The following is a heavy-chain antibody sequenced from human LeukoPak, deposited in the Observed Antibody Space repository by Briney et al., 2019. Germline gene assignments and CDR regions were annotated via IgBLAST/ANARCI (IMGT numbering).Heavy chain of an antibody. CDR3: ARKNRTPLRNNWFDS. V-gene: IGHV5-51*01. D-gene: IGHD1-1*01. CDR2: INPGDSNT. CDR1: GYTFTTYW. J-gene: IGHJ5*01. Sequence: GESLKISRKGSGYTFTTYWIAWVRQLPGKGLEWMGIINPGDSNTKYSPSVQGQVTISVDKSIGTAYLQWNSLKASDTAIYYCARKNRTPLRNNWFDSWGQGTLVTVSS.